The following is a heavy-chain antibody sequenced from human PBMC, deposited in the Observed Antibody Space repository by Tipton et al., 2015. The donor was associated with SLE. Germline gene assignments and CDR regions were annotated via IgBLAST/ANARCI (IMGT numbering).Heavy chain of an antibody. J-gene: IGHJ3*01. Sequence: GLVKPSDTLSLTCTVSGGSMSSHYWSWIRQSPGNGLEWIGYIYYSGSTNYNPSLKSRVTISVDTSKNQFSLKLTSMTAADTAVYYCASRWTTPAGFDFWGRGTMVTVSS. CDR3: ASRWTTPAGFDF. D-gene: IGHD1-1*01. CDR1: GGSMSSHY. CDR2: IYYSGST. V-gene: IGHV4-59*07.